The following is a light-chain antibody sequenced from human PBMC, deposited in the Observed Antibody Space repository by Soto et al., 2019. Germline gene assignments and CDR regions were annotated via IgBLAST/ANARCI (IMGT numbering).Light chain of an antibody. V-gene: IGKV3-15*01. CDR2: GAS. CDR1: QSVSID. Sequence: EIVMTQCPSTLSLCRGYRATLSFRASQSVSIDLAWYQQTPGQAPRLLIYGASTRATGIPARFSGSGSGIEFTLTISGLQSEDFAVYYCQQYSNWLITFGQGTRLEIK. CDR3: QQYSNWLIT. J-gene: IGKJ5*01.